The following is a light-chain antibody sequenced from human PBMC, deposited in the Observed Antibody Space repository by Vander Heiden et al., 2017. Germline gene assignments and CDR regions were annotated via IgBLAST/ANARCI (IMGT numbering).Light chain of an antibody. CDR3: QQYNNWPPIT. V-gene: IGKV3-15*01. CDR2: NGV. J-gene: IGKJ5*01. Sequence: EIVMTQSPATLSVSPGDSATLYCRASRNIDNTLAWYQQKPGQAPRLLIYNGVTRATGVPARFSASGSGTEFTLTISSLQSEDFAIYYCQQYNNWPPITFGQGTRLEIK. CDR1: RNIDNT.